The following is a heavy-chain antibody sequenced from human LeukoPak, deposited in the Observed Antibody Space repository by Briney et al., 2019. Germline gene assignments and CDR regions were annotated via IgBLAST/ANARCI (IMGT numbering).Heavy chain of an antibody. CDR1: GFTFNSYS. J-gene: IGHJ4*02. CDR3: ARDQSSSWYGEYYFDY. CDR2: ISGSNSYI. Sequence: PGGSLRLSCAASGFTFNSYSMNWVRQAPGKGLEWVSSISGSNSYIYYADSVKGRFTISRDNAKNSLYLQMNSLRAEDTAVYYCARDQSSSWYGEYYFDYWGQGTLVTVSS. V-gene: IGHV3-21*01. D-gene: IGHD6-13*01.